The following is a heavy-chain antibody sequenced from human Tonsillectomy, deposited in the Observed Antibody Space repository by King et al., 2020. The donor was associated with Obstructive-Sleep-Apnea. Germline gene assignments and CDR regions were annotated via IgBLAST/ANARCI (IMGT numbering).Heavy chain of an antibody. D-gene: IGHD6-13*01. CDR2: IRDSGST. CDR3: AKDISSSHSPRFES. Sequence: VQLVESGGGLVQPGGSLRLSCAASGFTFSSYAMTWVRQAPGKGLEWVSGIRDSGSTYYADSVKGQFTISRDNSKNTLYLQMNSLRAEDTAIYYCAKDISSSHSPRFESWGQGTLVTVSS. CDR1: GFTFSSYA. V-gene: IGHV3-23*04. J-gene: IGHJ5*01.